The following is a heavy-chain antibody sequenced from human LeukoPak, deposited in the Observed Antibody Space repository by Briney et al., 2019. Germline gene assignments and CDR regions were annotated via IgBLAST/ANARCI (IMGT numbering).Heavy chain of an antibody. J-gene: IGHJ4*02. D-gene: IGHD3-10*01. CDR3: ARQSRDGSKTRGYYFDF. CDR2: IYPADFDT. V-gene: IGHV5-51*01. CDR1: GYIFTHYW. Sequence: GESLKISCQVSGYIFTHYWTGWVRQMPGNGLESMGIIYPADFDTTYSPSFQGQVTISADKSINTVYLQWSSLKASDTAMYYCARQSRDGSKTRGYYFDFWGQGTLVTVSS.